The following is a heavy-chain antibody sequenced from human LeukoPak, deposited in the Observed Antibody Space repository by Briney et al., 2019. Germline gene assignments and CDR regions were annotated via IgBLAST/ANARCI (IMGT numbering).Heavy chain of an antibody. J-gene: IGHJ4*02. CDR3: AKDLYSNYGPADY. Sequence: GSPRLSCAAPGFTFSSYAMSWVRQAPGKGLEWVSTINGGGVNTHYADSVGGRFTISRDNSKNTLFLQMNSLRDEDTAVYYCAKDLYSNYGPADYWGQGNLVTVSS. CDR2: INGGGVNT. D-gene: IGHD4-11*01. CDR1: GFTFSSYA. V-gene: IGHV3-23*01.